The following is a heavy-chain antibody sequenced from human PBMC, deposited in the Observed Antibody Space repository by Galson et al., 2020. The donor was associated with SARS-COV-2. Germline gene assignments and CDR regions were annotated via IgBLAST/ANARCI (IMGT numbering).Heavy chain of an antibody. D-gene: IGHD1-1*01. CDR2: ILGDGSGT. CDR3: AKRADFSNNYAVDFAS. CDR1: GFSFSAYA. V-gene: IGHV3-23*05. Sequence: GGSLRLSCAASGFSFSAYAMSWVRQAPGKGLEWVATILGDGSGTYYADSVKGRFTVSRDNSKSTLYLQMNILTVDDTAVYFCAKRADFSNNYAVDFASWGQGTLVTVSS. J-gene: IGHJ4*02.